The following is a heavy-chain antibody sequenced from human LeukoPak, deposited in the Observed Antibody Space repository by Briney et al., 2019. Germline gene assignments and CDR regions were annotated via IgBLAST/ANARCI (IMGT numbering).Heavy chain of an antibody. J-gene: IGHJ4*02. CDR3: ARDSDNWNYDF. D-gene: IGHD1-7*01. CDR2: ISRSGSTK. CDR1: GFTFSDYN. Sequence: GGSLRLSCAASGFTFSDYNMRWIRQAPGKGLEWVSSISRSGSTKYYADSVKGRFTISRDNAKNSLFLQMNSLRGEDTAVYYCARDSDNWNYDFWGQGTLVTVSS. V-gene: IGHV3-11*04.